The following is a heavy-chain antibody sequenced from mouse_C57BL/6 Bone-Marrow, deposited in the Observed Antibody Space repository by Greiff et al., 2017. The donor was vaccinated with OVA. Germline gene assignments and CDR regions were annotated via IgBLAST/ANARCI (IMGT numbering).Heavy chain of an antibody. CDR2: IHPGDGDT. J-gene: IGHJ2*01. Sequence: QVQLQQSGPELVKLGASVKISCKASGYAFSSSWMNWVKQRPGKGLEWIGRIHPGDGDTNYNGKFKGKATLTADKSSSTAYMQLSSLTSEDSAVYFCARHEDGYYASYFDYWGQGTTLTVSS. V-gene: IGHV1-82*01. D-gene: IGHD2-3*01. CDR1: GYAFSSSW. CDR3: ARHEDGYYASYFDY.